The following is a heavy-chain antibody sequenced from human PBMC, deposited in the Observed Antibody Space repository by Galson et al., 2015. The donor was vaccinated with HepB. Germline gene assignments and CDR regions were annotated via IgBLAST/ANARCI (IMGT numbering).Heavy chain of an antibody. CDR1: GGTFSSYG. CDR2: IIPIFGTA. Sequence: SCKASGGTFSSYGISWVRQAPGQGLEWMGGIIPIFGTANYAQKFQGRVTITADESTSTAYMELSSLRSEDTAVYYCARGAWKMFDRGTFDIWGQGTMVTVSS. J-gene: IGHJ3*02. D-gene: IGHD3-22*01. V-gene: IGHV1-69*01. CDR3: ARGAWKMFDRGTFDI.